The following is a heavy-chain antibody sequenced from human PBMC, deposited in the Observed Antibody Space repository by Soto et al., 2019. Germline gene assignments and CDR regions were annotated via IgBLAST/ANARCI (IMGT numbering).Heavy chain of an antibody. CDR1: GGSISSYY. D-gene: IGHD3-9*01. CDR2: IYYSGST. Sequence: PSETLSLTCTVSGGSISSYYWTWIRQPPGKGLEWIGYIYYSGSTTYNPSLKSRVIFSVDTSKNQFSLKLSSVTAADTAVYYCARTYYDILTGYYFDYWGQGTLVTVS. J-gene: IGHJ4*02. V-gene: IGHV4-59*08. CDR3: ARTYYDILTGYYFDY.